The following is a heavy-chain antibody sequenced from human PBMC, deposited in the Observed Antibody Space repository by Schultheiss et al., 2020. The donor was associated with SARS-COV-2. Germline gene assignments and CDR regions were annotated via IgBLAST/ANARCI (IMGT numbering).Heavy chain of an antibody. CDR2: INHSGST. Sequence: SETLSLTCAVYGGSFSGYNWSWIRQPPGKGLEWIGEINHSGSTNYNPSLKSRVTISVDTSKNQFSLNLSSVTAADTAVYYCVRSRRGWYAFDYWGQGTLVTVSS. CDR1: GGSFSGYN. CDR3: VRSRRGWYAFDY. V-gene: IGHV4-34*01. D-gene: IGHD6-19*01. J-gene: IGHJ4*02.